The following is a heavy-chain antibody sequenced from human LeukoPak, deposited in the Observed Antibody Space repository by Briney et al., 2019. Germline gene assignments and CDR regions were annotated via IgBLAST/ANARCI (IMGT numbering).Heavy chain of an antibody. CDR1: RFTFSTYW. Sequence: GGSLRLSCAASRFTFSTYWMHWIRQAPGKGLVWVSRINSDGSSTGYEDSVKGRFTISRDNAKNTLYLQMNSLRAEDTALYYCAKGIDSDYYYMDVWGKGTTVTVS. V-gene: IGHV3-74*01. CDR3: AKGIDSDYYYMDV. CDR2: INSDGSST. J-gene: IGHJ6*03. D-gene: IGHD1-26*01.